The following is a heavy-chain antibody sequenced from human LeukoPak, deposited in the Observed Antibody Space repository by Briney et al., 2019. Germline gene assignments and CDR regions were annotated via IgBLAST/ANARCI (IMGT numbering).Heavy chain of an antibody. CDR2: IIPIFGTA. CDR1: GGTFSSYA. CDR3: ARGAYSYGPEDY. V-gene: IGHV1-69*06. Sequence: SVKVSCKASGGTFSSYAISWVRQAPGQGLEWMGGIIPIFGTANYAQKFQGRVAITADKSTSTAYMELSSLRSEDTAVYYCARGAYSYGPEDYWGQGTLVTVSS. D-gene: IGHD5-18*01. J-gene: IGHJ4*02.